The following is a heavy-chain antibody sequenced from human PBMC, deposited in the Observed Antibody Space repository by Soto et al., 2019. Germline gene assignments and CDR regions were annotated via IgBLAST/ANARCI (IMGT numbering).Heavy chain of an antibody. CDR2: IYYSGST. Sequence: QVQLQESGPGLVKPSQTLSLTCTVSGGSISSGDYYWSRIRQPPGKGLEWIGYIYYSGSTYYNPSLKSRVTISVDTSKNQFSLKLSSVTAADTAVYYCAAYPGGPARYYGMDVWGQGTTVTVSS. J-gene: IGHJ6*02. CDR1: GGSISSGDYY. V-gene: IGHV4-30-4*01. D-gene: IGHD2-15*01. CDR3: AAYPGGPARYYGMDV.